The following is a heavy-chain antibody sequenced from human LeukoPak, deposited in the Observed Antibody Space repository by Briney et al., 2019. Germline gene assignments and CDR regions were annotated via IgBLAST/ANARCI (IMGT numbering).Heavy chain of an antibody. CDR2: INTSGGST. J-gene: IGHJ4*02. V-gene: IGHV3-23*01. Sequence: GGSLRLFCAASGFTFSSYGMSWVRQAPGKGLEWVSAINTSGGSTYYADSVKGRFTISRDNSKNTLYLQMNSLRAEDTAVYYCAKDKPRTMVRGANVDYWGQGTLVTVSS. CDR1: GFTFSSYG. CDR3: AKDKPRTMVRGANVDY. D-gene: IGHD3-10*01.